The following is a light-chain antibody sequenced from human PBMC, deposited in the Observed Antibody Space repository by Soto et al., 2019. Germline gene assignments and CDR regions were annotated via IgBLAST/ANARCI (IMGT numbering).Light chain of an antibody. J-gene: IGLJ1*01. CDR3: SSYTSSSTRV. CDR1: SRVVGGYTY. Sequence: QSAPTPPASVSGAPGQSIPLSCTGNSRVVGGYTYVSWYQQHPGKAPKLMIYDVSNRPSGVSNRFSGSKSGNTASLTISGLQAEDEADYYCSSYTSSSTRVFGTGTKVTVL. CDR2: DVS. V-gene: IGLV2-14*01.